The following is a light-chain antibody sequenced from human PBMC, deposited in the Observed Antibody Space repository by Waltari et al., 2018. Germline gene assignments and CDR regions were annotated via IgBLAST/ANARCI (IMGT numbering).Light chain of an antibody. CDR1: DSNVGGNT. V-gene: IGLV1-44*01. CDR2: SND. CDR3: EAWDDSLTGSYV. J-gene: IGLJ1*01. Sequence: QSVLTQPPSASGTPGQRVTISCSGSDSNVGGNTVNWYQQLPGTAPKLPIHSNDQRHPGVPDRFSGSKSGTSASLVISGLQSEDEADYFCEAWDDSLTGSYVFGSGTKVTVL.